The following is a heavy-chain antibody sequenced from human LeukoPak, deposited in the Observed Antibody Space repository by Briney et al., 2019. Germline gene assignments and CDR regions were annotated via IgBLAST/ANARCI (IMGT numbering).Heavy chain of an antibody. V-gene: IGHV4-38-2*02. CDR1: GYSISSGYY. D-gene: IGHD2-2*01. CDR3: ARHGEDIVVVPAAMMYGWFDP. CDR2: IYHSGST. Sequence: SETLSLTCTVSGYSISSGYYWGWIRQPPGKGLEWIGSIYHSGSTYYNPSLKSRVTISVDTSKNQFSLKLSSVTAADTAVYYCARHGEDIVVVPAAMMYGWFDPWGQGTLVTVSS. J-gene: IGHJ5*02.